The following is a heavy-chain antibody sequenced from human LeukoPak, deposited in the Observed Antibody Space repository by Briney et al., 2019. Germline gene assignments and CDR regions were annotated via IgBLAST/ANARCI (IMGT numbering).Heavy chain of an antibody. CDR1: GFDFSNYV. Sequence: GGSLRLSCAASGFDFSNYVMTWVRQAPGKGLEWVSTISTGGSTYYADSVKGRFTISRDNSKNTLHLQMNGLRAEDTAVYYCAKYCSGGSYSGLDYWGQGTLVTVSS. D-gene: IGHD2-15*01. J-gene: IGHJ4*02. CDR3: AKYCSGGSYSGLDY. V-gene: IGHV3-23*01. CDR2: ISTGGST.